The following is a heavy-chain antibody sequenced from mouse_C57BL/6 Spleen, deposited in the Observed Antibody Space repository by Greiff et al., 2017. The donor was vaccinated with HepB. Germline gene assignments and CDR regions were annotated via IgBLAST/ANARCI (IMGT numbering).Heavy chain of an antibody. Sequence: VQLKESGAELARPGASVKLSCKASGYTFTSYGISWVKQRTGQGLEWIGEIYPRSGNTYYNEKFKGKATLTADKSSSTAYMELRSLTSEDSAVYFCARYGVVDYAMDYWGQGTSVTVSS. J-gene: IGHJ4*01. CDR2: IYPRSGNT. D-gene: IGHD1-1*01. V-gene: IGHV1-81*01. CDR3: ARYGVVDYAMDY. CDR1: GYTFTSYG.